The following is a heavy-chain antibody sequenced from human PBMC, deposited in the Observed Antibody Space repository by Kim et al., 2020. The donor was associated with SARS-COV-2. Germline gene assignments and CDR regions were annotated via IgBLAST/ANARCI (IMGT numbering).Heavy chain of an antibody. V-gene: IGHV1-3*01. Sequence: SPKFQGRGTITRDTSASTAYMGLSSLRSEDTAVYYCAGEDVVVVPSGMDVWGQGTTVTVSS. J-gene: IGHJ6*02. D-gene: IGHD2-2*01. CDR3: AGEDVVVVPSGMDV.